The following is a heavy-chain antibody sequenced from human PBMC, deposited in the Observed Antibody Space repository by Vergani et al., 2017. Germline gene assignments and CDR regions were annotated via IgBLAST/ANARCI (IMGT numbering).Heavy chain of an antibody. V-gene: IGHV3-33*01. J-gene: IGHJ6*02. CDR3: AGAALDIVVVSRRKRYYYYGMDV. Sequence: QVQLVESGGGVVQPGRSLRLSCAASGFTFSSYGMHWVRQAPGKGLEWVAVIWYDGSNKYYADSVKGRFTISRDNSKNTLYLQMNSLRAEDTAGYYCAGAALDIVVVSRRKRYYYYGMDVWGQGTTVTASS. CDR2: IWYDGSNK. D-gene: IGHD2-2*01. CDR1: GFTFSSYG.